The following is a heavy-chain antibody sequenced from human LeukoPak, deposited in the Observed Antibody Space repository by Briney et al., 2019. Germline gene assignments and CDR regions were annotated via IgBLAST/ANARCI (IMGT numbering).Heavy chain of an antibody. Sequence: SETLSLTCAVYGGSFSGYYWSWIRQPPGKGLEWIGEINHSGSTNYNPSLKSRVTISVDTSKNQFSLKLSSVTAADTAVYYCASRPVVPAATNWFDPWGQGTLVTVSS. V-gene: IGHV4-34*01. CDR2: INHSGST. CDR1: GGSFSGYY. J-gene: IGHJ5*02. CDR3: ASRPVVPAATNWFDP. D-gene: IGHD2-2*01.